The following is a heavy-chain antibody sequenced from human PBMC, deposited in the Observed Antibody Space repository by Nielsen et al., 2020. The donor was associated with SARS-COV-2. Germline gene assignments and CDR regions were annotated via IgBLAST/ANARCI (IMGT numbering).Heavy chain of an antibody. Sequence: ASVKVSCKASGYTFTSYYMHWVRQAPGQGLEWMGIINPSGGSTSYAQKFQGRVTMTRDTSTSTVYMELSSLRSEDTAVYYCAVTYGDYTYYYYYMDVWGKGTTVTVSS. CDR3: AVTYGDYTYYYYYMDV. J-gene: IGHJ6*03. CDR2: INPSGGST. CDR1: GYTFTSYY. D-gene: IGHD4-17*01. V-gene: IGHV1-46*01.